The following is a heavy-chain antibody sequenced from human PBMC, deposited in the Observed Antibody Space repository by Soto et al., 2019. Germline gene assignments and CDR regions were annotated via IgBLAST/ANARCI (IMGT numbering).Heavy chain of an antibody. V-gene: IGHV3-66*01. J-gene: IGHJ3*02. D-gene: IGHD2-2*01. Sequence: GGSLRLSCAASGFTVSSRYMSWVRQAPGKGLGWVSLIQSGGPTYYADSVKGRSTISRDTSENTVHLQMDSLRAEDTAVYYCARDLGFCSSTSCYVAAFDIWGQGTMVTVSS. CDR1: GFTVSSRY. CDR2: IQSGGPT. CDR3: ARDLGFCSSTSCYVAAFDI.